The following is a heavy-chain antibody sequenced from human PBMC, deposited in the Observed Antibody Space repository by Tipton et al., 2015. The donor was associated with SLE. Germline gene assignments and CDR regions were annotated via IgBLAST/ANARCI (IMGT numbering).Heavy chain of an antibody. CDR1: GFTFSTSA. J-gene: IGHJ4*02. Sequence: SLRLSCAASGFTFSTSAMHWVRQAPGKGLEWVAVIWYDGSNKFYADSVKGRSTISRDNSKNTVSLQMNSLRVEDTAVYFCARGRGGEFLDYRGQGTLVTVSS. V-gene: IGHV3-33*01. CDR3: ARGRGGEFLDY. CDR2: IWYDGSNK. D-gene: IGHD3-16*01.